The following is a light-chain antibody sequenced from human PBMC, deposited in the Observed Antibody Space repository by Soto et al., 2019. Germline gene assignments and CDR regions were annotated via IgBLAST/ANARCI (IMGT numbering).Light chain of an antibody. V-gene: IGKV3D-20*02. CDR3: QQRSNWPPIT. Sequence: QSVSSSYLAWYQQKPGQAPRLLIYGASSRATGIPDRFSGSGSGTDFTLTISSVEPEDFAVYYCQQRSNWPPITFGQGTRLEIK. CDR2: GAS. CDR1: QSVSSSY. J-gene: IGKJ5*01.